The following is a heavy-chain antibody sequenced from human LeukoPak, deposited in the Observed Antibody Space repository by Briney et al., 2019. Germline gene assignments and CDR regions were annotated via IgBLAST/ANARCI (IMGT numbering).Heavy chain of an antibody. Sequence: SVKASCKASGGTFSSYAISWVRQAPGQGLEWMGGIIPIFGTANYAQKFQGRVTITADESTSTAYMELSSLRSEDTAVYYCARDPLGATLNYYYYMDVWGKGTTVTVSS. V-gene: IGHV1-69*13. CDR2: IIPIFGTA. D-gene: IGHD1-26*01. J-gene: IGHJ6*03. CDR1: GGTFSSYA. CDR3: ARDPLGATLNYYYYMDV.